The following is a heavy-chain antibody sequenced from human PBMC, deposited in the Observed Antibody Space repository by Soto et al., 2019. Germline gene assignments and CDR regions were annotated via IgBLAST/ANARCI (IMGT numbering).Heavy chain of an antibody. CDR2: ISSNSSVI. CDR3: ARDCGGGSCYVDY. J-gene: IGHJ4*02. D-gene: IGHD2-15*01. V-gene: IGHV3-48*01. Sequence: GGSLRLSCVASGFPFDPYVMAWVRQAPGKGLEWVADISSNSSVIYYADSVKGRFTISRDNAKNSLYLQMNSLRAEDTAVYYCARDCGGGSCYVDYWGQGTLVTVSS. CDR1: GFPFDPYV.